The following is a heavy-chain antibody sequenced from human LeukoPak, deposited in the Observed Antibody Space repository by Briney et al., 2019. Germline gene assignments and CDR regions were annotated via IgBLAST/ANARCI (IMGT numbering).Heavy chain of an antibody. CDR1: GFTVSSNY. V-gene: IGHV3-66*01. CDR3: ASMGYSSGWSYFDY. D-gene: IGHD6-19*01. CDR2: ICSGGST. Sequence: GGSLRLSCAASGFTVSSNYMSWVRQAPGKGLEWVSVICSGGSTYYADSVKGRFTISRDNSKNTLYLQMNSLRAEDTAVYYCASMGYSSGWSYFDYWGQGTLVTVSS. J-gene: IGHJ4*02.